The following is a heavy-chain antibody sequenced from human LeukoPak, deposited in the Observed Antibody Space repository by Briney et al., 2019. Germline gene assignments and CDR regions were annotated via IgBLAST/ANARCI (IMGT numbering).Heavy chain of an antibody. J-gene: IGHJ4*02. D-gene: IGHD6-19*01. CDR2: IYYSGNT. CDR1: GGSISSRSYS. Sequence: SETLSLTCTVSGGSISSRSYSWGWIRQPPEKGLEWIGGIYYSGNTYYNPSLKSRVTISVDTSKNRFSLNLSSVTAADTAVYYCARHSSGSDYFDYWGQGTLVTVSS. CDR3: ARHSSGSDYFDY. V-gene: IGHV4-39*01.